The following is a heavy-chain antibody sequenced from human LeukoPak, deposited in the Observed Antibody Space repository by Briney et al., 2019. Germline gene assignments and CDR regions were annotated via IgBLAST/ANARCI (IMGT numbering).Heavy chain of an antibody. CDR3: ARDLSFDWFPYYFDY. CDR1: GGPISSSSYY. CDR2: IFYSGNT. Sequence: SETLSLTCTVSGGPISSSSYYWGWIRQPPGKGLEWLGSIFYSGNTHYNPSLKSPVTISIDTSKNQFSLKVSSVTAADTAIYYCARDLSFDWFPYYFDYWGQGILVTVSS. V-gene: IGHV4-39*07. J-gene: IGHJ4*02. D-gene: IGHD3-9*01.